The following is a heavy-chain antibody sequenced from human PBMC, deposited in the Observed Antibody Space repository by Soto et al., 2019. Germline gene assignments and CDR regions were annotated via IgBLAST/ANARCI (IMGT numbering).Heavy chain of an antibody. D-gene: IGHD2-2*01. CDR1: GFTFSSYW. CDR3: ARDLGAQNAAAYYYYGMDV. Sequence: GGSLRLSCAASGFTFSSYWMHWVRQAPGKGLVWVSRINSDGSSTSYADSVKGRFTISRDNAKNTLYLQMNSLRAEDTAVYYCARDLGAQNAAAYYYYGMDVWGQGTTVTVSS. CDR2: INSDGSST. J-gene: IGHJ6*02. V-gene: IGHV3-74*01.